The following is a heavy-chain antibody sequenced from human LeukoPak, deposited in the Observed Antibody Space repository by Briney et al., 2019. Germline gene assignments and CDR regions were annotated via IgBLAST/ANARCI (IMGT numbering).Heavy chain of an antibody. CDR1: GFTFSTYA. D-gene: IGHD2-2*01. Sequence: GGSLRLSCAASGFTFSTYAMSWVRQTPGKGLEWVSAISGSGGSTYYADSVKGRFTISRDNSKSTLYLQMNSLRAEDTAVYYCAKQDIVVVPAAMWFDPWGQGTLVTVSS. CDR2: ISGSGGST. CDR3: AKQDIVVVPAAMWFDP. J-gene: IGHJ5*02. V-gene: IGHV3-23*01.